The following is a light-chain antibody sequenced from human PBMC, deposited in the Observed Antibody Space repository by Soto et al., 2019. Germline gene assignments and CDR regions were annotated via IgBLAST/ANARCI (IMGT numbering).Light chain of an antibody. CDR3: QNFDSAPQT. CDR1: QGIRHY. V-gene: IGKV1-27*01. J-gene: IGKJ1*01. CDR2: EAS. Sequence: DIQMTQSPSTMSASVGDRVTITCRASQGIRHYLAWYQQKPGKVPKLIIYEASNLQSGVPSRFRGGGSGTECTLTISSLQPEDVATYYCQNFDSAPQTFCQGTKVDIK.